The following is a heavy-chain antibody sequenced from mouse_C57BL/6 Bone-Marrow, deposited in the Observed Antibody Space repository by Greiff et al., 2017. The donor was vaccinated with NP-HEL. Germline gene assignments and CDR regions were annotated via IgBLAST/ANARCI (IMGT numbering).Heavy chain of an antibody. CDR3: ARNYGSSCLAY. J-gene: IGHJ3*01. V-gene: IGHV1-81*01. Sequence: VQLQESGAELARPGASVKLSCKASGYTFTSYGISWVKQRTGQGLEWIGEIYPRSGNTYYNEKFKGKATLTADKSSSTAYMELRSLTSEDSAVYFCARNYGSSCLAYWGQGTLVTVSA. CDR1: GYTFTSYG. CDR2: IYPRSGNT. D-gene: IGHD1-1*01.